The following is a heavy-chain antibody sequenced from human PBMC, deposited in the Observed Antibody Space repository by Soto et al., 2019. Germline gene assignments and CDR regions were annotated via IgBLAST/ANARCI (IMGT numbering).Heavy chain of an antibody. D-gene: IGHD6-19*01. Sequence: SETLSLTCIVSGDSMSRHYWSWLRQPPGKGLEWIGYISSTGSTHYNTSLRSRVTISPDTSKKQFSLNLNSVTAADTAVYYCARNTGWYLHDSWGQGTLVTVSS. CDR3: ARNTGWYLHDS. CDR1: GDSMSRHY. J-gene: IGHJ5*01. CDR2: ISSTGST. V-gene: IGHV4-59*11.